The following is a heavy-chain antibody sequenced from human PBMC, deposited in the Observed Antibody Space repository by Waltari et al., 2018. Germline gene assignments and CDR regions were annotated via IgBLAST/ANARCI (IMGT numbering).Heavy chain of an antibody. D-gene: IGHD2-21*01. J-gene: IGHJ4*02. CDR2: IYYSGST. CDR3: ARGGAYCGGDCYPHLDY. Sequence: QVQLQESGPRLVKPSETLSLTCTVSGGSISSYSWSWIRQPPGKGLELIGSIYYSGSTSYNPSLKSRVTVSVDTSKNQLSLKLSSVTAADTAVYYCARGGAYCGGDCYPHLDYWGQGTLVTVSS. CDR1: GGSISSYS. V-gene: IGHV4-59*01.